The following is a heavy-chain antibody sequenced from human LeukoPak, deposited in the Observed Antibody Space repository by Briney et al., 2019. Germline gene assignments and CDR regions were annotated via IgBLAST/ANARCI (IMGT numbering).Heavy chain of an antibody. Sequence: GGSLRLSCAASEFVFSDYYMSWVRQAPGKGLEWVSYISSGGSTIYYADSVKGRFAISRDNAKNSLYLQMNSLRAEDTAVYYCAREMGGDYGSGTFFDLWGQGNMVTVSS. D-gene: IGHD3-10*01. CDR3: AREMGGDYGSGTFFDL. V-gene: IGHV3-11*01. CDR2: ISSGGSTI. J-gene: IGHJ4*02. CDR1: EFVFSDYY.